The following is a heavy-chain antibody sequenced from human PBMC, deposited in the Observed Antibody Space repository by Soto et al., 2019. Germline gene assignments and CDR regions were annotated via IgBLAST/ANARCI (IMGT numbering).Heavy chain of an antibody. J-gene: IGHJ4*02. CDR1: GYTFTSYP. Sequence: QVQLVQSGADLREPGASVKVSCKASGYTFTSYPAHWVRQAPGQRLQWMGWINAANGDTGYSQKFQGRVTFTRDTSASTLYMELSSLTSEDTAVYYCARKDYYGAGIYYFDHWGQGALVTVSS. CDR3: ARKDYYGAGIYYFDH. D-gene: IGHD3-10*01. V-gene: IGHV1-3*01. CDR2: INAANGDT.